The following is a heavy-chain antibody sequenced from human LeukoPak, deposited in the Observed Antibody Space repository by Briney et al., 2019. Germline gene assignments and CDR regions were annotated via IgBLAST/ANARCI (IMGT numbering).Heavy chain of an antibody. CDR1: GFTFSSYE. D-gene: IGHD7-27*01. CDR2: IYYSGST. Sequence: LRLSCAASGFTFSSYEMNWVRQPPGKGLEWIGSIYYSGSTYYNPSLKSRVTISVDTSKNQFSLKLSSVTAADTAVYYCARGKLTNWGWVGYWGFDYWGQGTLVTVSS. J-gene: IGHJ4*02. CDR3: ARGKLTNWGWVGYWGFDY. V-gene: IGHV4-39*07.